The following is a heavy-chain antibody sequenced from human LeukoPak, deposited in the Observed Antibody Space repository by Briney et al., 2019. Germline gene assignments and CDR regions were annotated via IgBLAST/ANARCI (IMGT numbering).Heavy chain of an antibody. J-gene: IGHJ3*02. CDR1: GGSISSSNW. D-gene: IGHD6-19*01. CDR3: ARGIAVATWYDAFDI. Sequence: SETLSLTCAVSGGSISSSNWWSWVRQPPGKGLEWIGEIYHSGSTNYNPSLKSRVTISVDKSKNQFSLKLSSVTAADTAVYYCARGIAVATWYDAFDIWGQGTMVTVSS. CDR2: IYHSGST. V-gene: IGHV4-4*02.